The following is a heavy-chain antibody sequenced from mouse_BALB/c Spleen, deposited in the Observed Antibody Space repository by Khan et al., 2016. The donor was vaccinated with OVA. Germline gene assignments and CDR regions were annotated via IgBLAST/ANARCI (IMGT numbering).Heavy chain of an antibody. J-gene: IGHJ2*01. CDR1: GFSLTSYG. CDR2: IWSGGST. CDR3: ARAYYRYYGYFDY. V-gene: IGHV2-2*02. D-gene: IGHD2-14*01. Sequence: QVQLKESGPGLVQPSQSLSITCTVSGFSLTSYGVHWVRQSPGKGLEWLGVIWSGGSTDYNAAFISRLSISKDNSKSQVFFKMNSLQANDTAIYYCARAYYRYYGYFDYWGQGTTLTVSS.